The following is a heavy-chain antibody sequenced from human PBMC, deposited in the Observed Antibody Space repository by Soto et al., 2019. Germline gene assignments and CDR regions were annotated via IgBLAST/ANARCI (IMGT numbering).Heavy chain of an antibody. D-gene: IGHD3-10*01. Sequence: QMQLVQSGPEVKKPGTSVKVSCKASGFNFASSDVQWVRQARGQRLEWIGWIVVGSGNTNYAQKIQERVTITRAISTSIAYIELSSLTSEDTAVYYYAADIFYYGSRTYFYYYYGMDLLGQGTTVTVSS. CDR3: AADIFYYGSRTYFYYYYGMDL. CDR2: IVVGSGNT. V-gene: IGHV1-58*01. J-gene: IGHJ6*02. CDR1: GFNFASSD.